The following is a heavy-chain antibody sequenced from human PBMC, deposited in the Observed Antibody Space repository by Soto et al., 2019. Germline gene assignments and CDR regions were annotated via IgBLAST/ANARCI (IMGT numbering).Heavy chain of an antibody. Sequence: EVQLVESGGGLVQPGRSLRLSCAASGFTFDDYAMHWVRQAPGKGLEWVSGISGSGGSTYYADSVKGRFTISRDNSKNTLYLQMNSLRAEDTAVYYCAKKGVEGATTDYWGQGTLVTVSS. CDR3: AKKGVEGATTDY. V-gene: IGHV3-23*04. D-gene: IGHD1-26*01. CDR2: ISGSGGST. J-gene: IGHJ4*02. CDR1: GFTFDDYA.